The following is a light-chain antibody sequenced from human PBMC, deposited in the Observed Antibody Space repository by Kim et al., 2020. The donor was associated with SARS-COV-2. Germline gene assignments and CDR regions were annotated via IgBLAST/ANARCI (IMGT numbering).Light chain of an antibody. V-gene: IGLV1-40*01. CDR2: GNT. Sequence: VTISCTGTNSNIGAGYDVHWYQQLPGTAPKLLIHGNTNRPSGVPDRFSGSKSHTSASLAITGLQADDEADYYCLSYDSSLSGWVFGGGTKVTVL. CDR3: LSYDSSLSGWV. CDR1: NSNIGAGYD. J-gene: IGLJ3*02.